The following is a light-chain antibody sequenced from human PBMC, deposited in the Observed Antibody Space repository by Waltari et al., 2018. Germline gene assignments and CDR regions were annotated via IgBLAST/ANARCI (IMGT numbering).Light chain of an antibody. CDR1: ELEKKY. J-gene: IGLJ1*01. CDR2: QDT. Sequence: SYDLTQSPSVSVSPGQTASITCSGDELEKKYVCWYQHKARKSPVLVIYQDTKRPSEIPERFSAANSGNTATLTIRGAQPMDEADYYCQVWDSGAIGVVGTGTKVTVL. CDR3: QVWDSGAIGV. V-gene: IGLV3-1*01.